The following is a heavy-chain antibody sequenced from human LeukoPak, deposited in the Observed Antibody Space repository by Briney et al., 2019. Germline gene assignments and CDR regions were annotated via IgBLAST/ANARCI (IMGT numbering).Heavy chain of an antibody. CDR3: ARVPTVSTLDY. Sequence: SETLSLTCAVYGGSFSGYYWSWVRQLPGKGLEWIGEINHSGNTNYNPSLKSRVSMSVDTSKNQFSLTLSSVTAADTAVYYCARVPTVSTLDYWGQGTLVTVSS. V-gene: IGHV4-34*01. J-gene: IGHJ4*02. CDR1: GGSFSGYY. D-gene: IGHD4-17*01. CDR2: INHSGNT.